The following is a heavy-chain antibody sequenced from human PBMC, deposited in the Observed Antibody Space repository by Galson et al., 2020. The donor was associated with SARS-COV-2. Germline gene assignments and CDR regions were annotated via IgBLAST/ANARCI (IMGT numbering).Heavy chain of an antibody. Sequence: GGSLRLSCAASGFIVTDNYMNWVRQAPGKGLEWVSVIYSGGSTYYADFVRGRFTISRDSSKNTVYLQMNSLRVEDTAVYYCARGGGYRIYFDCWGQGTLGTVSS. CDR2: IYSGGST. J-gene: IGHJ4*02. CDR3: ARGGGYRIYFDC. CDR1: GFIVTDNY. D-gene: IGHD5-12*01. V-gene: IGHV3-66*01.